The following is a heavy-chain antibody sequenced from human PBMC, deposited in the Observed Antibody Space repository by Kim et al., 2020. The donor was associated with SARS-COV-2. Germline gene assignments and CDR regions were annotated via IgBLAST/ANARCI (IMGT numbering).Heavy chain of an antibody. D-gene: IGHD3-16*02. V-gene: IGHV1-18*01. CDR2: ISAYNGNT. J-gene: IGHJ4*02. Sequence: ASVKVSCKASGYTFTSYGISWVRQAPGQGLEWMGWISAYNGNTNYAQKLQGRVTMTTDTSTSTAYMELRSLRSDDTAVYYCARTTYDYVWGSYRWELLDYWGQGTLVTVSS. CDR1: GYTFTSYG. CDR3: ARTTYDYVWGSYRWELLDY.